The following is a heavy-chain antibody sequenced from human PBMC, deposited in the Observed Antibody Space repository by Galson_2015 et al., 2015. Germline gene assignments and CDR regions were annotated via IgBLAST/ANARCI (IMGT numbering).Heavy chain of an antibody. V-gene: IGHV3-48*02. CDR3: ARDRTHDSSGTSRYYYYYGMDV. CDR2: ISSSSSTI. Sequence: SLRLSCAASGFTFSSYSMNWVRQAPGKELEWVSYISSSSSTIYYADSVKGRFTISRDNAKNSLYLQMNSLRDEDTAVYYCARDRTHDSSGTSRYYYYYGMDVWGQGTTVTVSS. CDR1: GFTFSSYS. D-gene: IGHD3-22*01. J-gene: IGHJ6*02.